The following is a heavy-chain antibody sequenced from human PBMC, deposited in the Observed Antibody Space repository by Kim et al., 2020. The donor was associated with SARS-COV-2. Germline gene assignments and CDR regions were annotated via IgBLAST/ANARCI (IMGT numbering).Heavy chain of an antibody. CDR3: ARDKGREVLWFGELWEYYYGMDV. J-gene: IGHJ6*02. V-gene: IGHV1-18*01. Sequence: ASVKVSCKASGYTFTSYGISWVRQAPGQGLQWMGWFSAYNGNTNYAQKLQGRVTMTTDTSTSTAYMELRSLRSDDTAVYYCARDKGREVLWFGELWEYYYGMDVWGQGTTVTVSS. D-gene: IGHD3-10*01. CDR1: GYTFTSYG. CDR2: FSAYNGNT.